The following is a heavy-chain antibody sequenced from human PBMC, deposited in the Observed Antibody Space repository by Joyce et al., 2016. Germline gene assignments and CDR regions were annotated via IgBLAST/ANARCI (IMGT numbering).Heavy chain of an antibody. CDR3: AIPKGEGASEYFQY. D-gene: IGHD1-26*01. V-gene: IGHV3-7*03. CDR1: GFTFSYDY. J-gene: IGHJ1*01. Sequence: EVQLVESGGGLVQPGGSLRLSCAASGFTFSYDYVSWVRQAPEKGLEGVANINEDGREEYYVDSVKGRFTISRDNAKNSLYLQVSNLRAEDTAVYYCAIPKGEGASEYFQYWGQGTLVTVSS. CDR2: INEDGREE.